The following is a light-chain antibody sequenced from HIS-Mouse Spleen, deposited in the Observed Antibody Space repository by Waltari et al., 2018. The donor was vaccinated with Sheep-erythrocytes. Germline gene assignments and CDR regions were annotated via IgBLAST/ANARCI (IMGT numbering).Light chain of an antibody. V-gene: IGLV2-23*01. J-gene: IGLJ3*02. CDR2: EGS. CDR1: SRDVGSYNL. CDR3: CSYAGSSTPWV. Sequence: QSALTQPASVSGSPGQSITISCTGTSRDVGSYNLVSWYQQHPGKAPNLMIYEGSKRPSGVSNRFSGCKSGNTASLTISGLQAEDEADYYCCSYAGSSTPWVFGGGTKLTVL.